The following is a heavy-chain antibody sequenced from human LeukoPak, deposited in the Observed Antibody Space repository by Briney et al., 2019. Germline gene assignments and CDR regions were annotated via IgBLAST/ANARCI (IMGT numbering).Heavy chain of an antibody. V-gene: IGHV1-3*01. D-gene: IGHD2-2*01. J-gene: IGHJ6*02. CDR2: INAGNGNT. CDR1: GYTFTSYA. Sequence: ASVKVSCKASGYTFTSYAMHWVRQAPGQRLEWMGWINAGNGNTKYSQKFQGRVTITADESTSTAYMELSSLRSEDTAVYYCARDLVVPAAMPNYYYYGMDVWGQGTTVTVSS. CDR3: ARDLVVPAAMPNYYYYGMDV.